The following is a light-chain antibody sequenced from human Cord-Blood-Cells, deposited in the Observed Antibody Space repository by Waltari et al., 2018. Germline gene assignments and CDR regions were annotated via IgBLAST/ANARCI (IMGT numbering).Light chain of an antibody. J-gene: IGLJ1*01. CDR2: EVS. Sequence: QSALTQPPSASGSPGQSVTISCPGTSSDVGGYNYVSWYQQHPGKAPKLMIYEVSKRPSGVPDRFSGSKSGNTASLTVSGLQAEDEADYYCSSYAGSNVFGTGTKVTVL. CDR1: SSDVGGYNY. V-gene: IGLV2-8*01. CDR3: SSYAGSNV.